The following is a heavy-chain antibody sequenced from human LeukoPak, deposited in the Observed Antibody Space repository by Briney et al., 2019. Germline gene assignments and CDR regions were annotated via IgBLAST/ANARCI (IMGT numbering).Heavy chain of an antibody. CDR2: ISGSGGST. Sequence: GGSLRLSCAASGFTFSSYAMSWVRQAPGKGLEWVSAISGSGGSTYYADSVKGRFTISRDNSKNTLYLQMNSLRAEDTAVYYCAKVKAPKLETMVGYFDYWGQGTLVTVSS. CDR3: AKVKAPKLETMVGYFDY. D-gene: IGHD4/OR15-4a*01. CDR1: GFTFSSYA. J-gene: IGHJ4*02. V-gene: IGHV3-23*01.